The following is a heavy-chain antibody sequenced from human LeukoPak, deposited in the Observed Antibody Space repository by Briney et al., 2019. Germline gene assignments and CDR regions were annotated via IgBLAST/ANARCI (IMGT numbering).Heavy chain of an antibody. CDR1: GFTFSSYG. Sequence: PGRSLRLSCAASGFTFSSYGMHWVRQAPGKGLEWVAVISYDGSNKYYADSVKGRFTISRDNSKNTLYLQMNSLRAEDTAVYYCAKDGGYCSGGSCYSFGMDVWGQGTTVTVSS. CDR2: ISYDGSNK. V-gene: IGHV3-30*18. J-gene: IGHJ6*02. CDR3: AKDGGYCSGGSCYSFGMDV. D-gene: IGHD2-15*01.